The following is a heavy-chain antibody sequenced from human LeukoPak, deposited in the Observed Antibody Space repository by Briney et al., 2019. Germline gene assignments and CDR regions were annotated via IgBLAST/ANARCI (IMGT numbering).Heavy chain of an antibody. J-gene: IGHJ6*03. CDR1: GGSISSSSYY. CDR3: ARGLKWLVLSYYYMDV. V-gene: IGHV4-39*07. D-gene: IGHD6-19*01. CDR2: IYYSGST. Sequence: SETLSLTCTVSGGSISSSSYYWGWIRQPPGKGLEWIGSIYYSGSTYYNPSLKSRVTISVDTSKNQFSLKLSSVTAADTAVYYCARGLKWLVLSYYYMDVWGKGTTVTVSS.